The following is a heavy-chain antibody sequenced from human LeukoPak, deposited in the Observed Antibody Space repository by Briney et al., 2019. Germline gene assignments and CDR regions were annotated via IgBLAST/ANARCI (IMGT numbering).Heavy chain of an antibody. Sequence: GGSLRLSCAASGFTFSSYEMNWVRQAPGKWLEWVSFISSSGSTIYYADSVKGRFTISRDNAKNSLYLQMNSLRAEDTAVYYCARESAGGSIYNWFDPWGQGTLVTVSS. CDR1: GFTFSSYE. CDR3: ARESAGGSIYNWFDP. J-gene: IGHJ5*02. D-gene: IGHD2-15*01. V-gene: IGHV3-48*03. CDR2: ISSSGSTI.